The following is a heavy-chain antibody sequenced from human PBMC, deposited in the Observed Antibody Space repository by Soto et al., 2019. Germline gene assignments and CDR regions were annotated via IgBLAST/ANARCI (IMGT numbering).Heavy chain of an antibody. CDR2: IYWDDDE. CDR1: GFSLSTTAEG. Sequence: QMTLKESGPTLVKPTQTLTLTCTFSGFSLSTTAEGVGWIRQPPGTALEWLALIYWDDDERYSRSRKSRLTITNDTTKNQLVLKLTNARPVDTATYYSAHASCSNADSYPNPYLDYWGQGILVTVSS. V-gene: IGHV2-5*02. J-gene: IGHJ4*02. CDR3: AHASCSNADSYPNPYLDY. D-gene: IGHD2-8*01.